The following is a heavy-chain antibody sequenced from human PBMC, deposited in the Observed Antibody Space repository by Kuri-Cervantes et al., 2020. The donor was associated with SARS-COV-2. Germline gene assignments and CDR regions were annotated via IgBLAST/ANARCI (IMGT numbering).Heavy chain of an antibody. J-gene: IGHJ6*02. D-gene: IGHD1-1*01. CDR1: DGSFSGYY. CDR3: ARVKGWNDRHYYYYYGMDV. CDR2: INHSGST. Sequence: ESLKISCAVYDGSFSGYYWSWIRQPPGKGLEWIGEINHSGSTNYNPSLKSRVTISVDTSKNQFSLKLSSVTAADTAVYYCARVKGWNDRHYYYYYGMDVWGQGTTVTVSS. V-gene: IGHV4-34*01.